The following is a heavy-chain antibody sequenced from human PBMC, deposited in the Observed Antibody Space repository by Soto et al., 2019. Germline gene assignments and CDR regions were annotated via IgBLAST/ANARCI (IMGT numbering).Heavy chain of an antibody. CDR1: GYTFTSYD. CDR3: AREVAGPFVSFDY. D-gene: IGHD6-19*01. Sequence: GSSVKVSCKASGYTFTSYDINWVRQATGQGLEWMGWMNPNSGNTGYAQKFQGRVTMTRNTSISTAYMELSSLRSEDTAVYYCAREVAGPFVSFDYWGQGTLVTVSS. CDR2: MNPNSGNT. V-gene: IGHV1-8*01. J-gene: IGHJ4*02.